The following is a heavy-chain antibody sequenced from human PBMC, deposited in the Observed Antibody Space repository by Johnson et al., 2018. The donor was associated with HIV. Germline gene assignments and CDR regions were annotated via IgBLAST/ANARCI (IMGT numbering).Heavy chain of an antibody. CDR3: AKDLTWRIQLWNDAFDI. J-gene: IGHJ3*02. CDR2: ISGSGGST. CDR1: GFTFSSYA. V-gene: IGHV3-23*04. Sequence: VQLVESGGGVVQPGGSLRLSCAASGFTFSSYAMSWVRQAPGKGLEWVSAISGSGGSTYYADSVKGRFTISRDNSKNTLYLQMNSLRAEDTAVYYCAKDLTWRIQLWNDAFDIWGQGTMVTVSS. D-gene: IGHD5-18*01.